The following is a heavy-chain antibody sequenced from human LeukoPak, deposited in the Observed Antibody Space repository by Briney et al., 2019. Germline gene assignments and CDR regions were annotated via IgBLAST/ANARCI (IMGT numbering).Heavy chain of an antibody. CDR3: AREYSGSYTDAFDI. Sequence: SETLSLTCTVSGGSISSYYWSWIRQPPGKGLEWIGYIYYSGSTNYNPPLKSRVTISVDTSKNQFSLKLSSVTAADTAVYYCAREYSGSYTDAFDIWGQGTMVTVSS. V-gene: IGHV4-59*01. CDR2: IYYSGST. D-gene: IGHD1-26*01. J-gene: IGHJ3*02. CDR1: GGSISSYY.